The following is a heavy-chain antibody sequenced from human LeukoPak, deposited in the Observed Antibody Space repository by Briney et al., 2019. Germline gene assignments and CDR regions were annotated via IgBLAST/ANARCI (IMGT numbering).Heavy chain of an antibody. CDR3: ARYYYDSSGRPLGWFDP. Sequence: SETLSLTCAVSGGSISSGGYSWSRIRQPPGKGLEWIGYIYHSGSTYYNPSLKSRVTISVDRSKNQFSLKLSSVTAADTAVYYCARYYYDSSGRPLGWFDPWGQGTLVTVSS. D-gene: IGHD3-22*01. J-gene: IGHJ5*02. V-gene: IGHV4-30-2*01. CDR2: IYHSGST. CDR1: GGSISSGGYS.